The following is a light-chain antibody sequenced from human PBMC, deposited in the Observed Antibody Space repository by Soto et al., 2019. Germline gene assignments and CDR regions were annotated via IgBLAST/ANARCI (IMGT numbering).Light chain of an antibody. Sequence: EVVLTQSPGTLSLSPGERATLSFMASQSVDGIFLAWYQQKPGQAPRLLIYGASTRATGIPARFSGSGSGTEFTLTISSLQSEDFAVYYCQQYNNWPRTFGQGTKVDIK. CDR2: GAS. V-gene: IGKV3-15*01. J-gene: IGKJ1*01. CDR3: QQYNNWPRT. CDR1: QSVDGI.